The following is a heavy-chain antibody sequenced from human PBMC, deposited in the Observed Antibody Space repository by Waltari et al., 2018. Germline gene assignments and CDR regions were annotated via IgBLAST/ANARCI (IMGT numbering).Heavy chain of an antibody. CDR1: GFTFSSYW. CDR3: ASQNRRELFSY. D-gene: IGHD3-10*01. V-gene: IGHV3-74*01. CDR2: INSDGSST. J-gene: IGHJ4*02. Sequence: EVQLVESGGGLVQPGGSLRLSCAASGFTFSSYWMHWVRQAPGKGLVGVSRINSDGSSTSYADSVKGRFTISRDNAKNTLYLQMNSLRAEDTAVYYCASQNRRELFSYWGQGTLVTVSS.